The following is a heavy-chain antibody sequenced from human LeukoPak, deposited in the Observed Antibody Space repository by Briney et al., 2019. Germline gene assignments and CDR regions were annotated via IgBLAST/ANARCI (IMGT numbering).Heavy chain of an antibody. J-gene: IGHJ4*02. D-gene: IGHD3-22*01. CDR3: AKRGVVIRVILVGFHKEAYYFDP. CDR2: ISGSVGST. V-gene: IGHV3-23*01. Sequence: GGSLRLSCVVSGITLSNYGMGWVRQAPGKGREWVTGISGSVGSTNYADSVKARFTIPRHNPKNTLYLQMKSLRAEDTAVYFCAKRGVVIRVILVGFHKEAYYFDPWGQGALVTVRS. CDR1: GITLSNYG.